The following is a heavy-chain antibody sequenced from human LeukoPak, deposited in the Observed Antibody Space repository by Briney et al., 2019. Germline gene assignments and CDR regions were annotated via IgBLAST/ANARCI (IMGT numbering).Heavy chain of an antibody. CDR2: IYYSGST. V-gene: IGHV4-59*08. D-gene: IGHD3-9*01. CDR1: GGSIRSYY. J-gene: IGHJ4*02. CDR3: ACRTHYDILTGYSDY. Sequence: TSETLSLTCTVSGGSIRSYYWGWIRQPPGKGLEWIGYIYYSGSTNYNPSLKSRVTISVDTSKNQFSLKLSSVTAADTAVYYCACRTHYDILTGYSDYWGQGTLVTVSS.